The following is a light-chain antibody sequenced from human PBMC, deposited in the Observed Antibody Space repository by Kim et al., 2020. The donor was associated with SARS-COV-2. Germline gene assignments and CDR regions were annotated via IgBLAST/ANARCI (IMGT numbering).Light chain of an antibody. CDR2: DVS. Sequence: QSALTQPASVSGSPGQSITISCTGTSSDVASYNYVSWYQQHPAKAPKLMIYDVSNRPSGVSNRFSGSKSGKTASLTISGLQPEDEADYYCSSYTTSTTLIFGGGTQLTVL. V-gene: IGLV2-14*03. J-gene: IGLJ2*01. CDR3: SSYTTSTTLI. CDR1: SSDVASYNY.